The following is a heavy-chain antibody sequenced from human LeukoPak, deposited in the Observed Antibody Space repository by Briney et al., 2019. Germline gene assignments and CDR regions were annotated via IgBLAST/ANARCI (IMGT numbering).Heavy chain of an antibody. CDR3: ARGVFGVAYAADY. Sequence: ASVKVSCKASGYTFTGYYMHWVRQAPGQGLEWMGWINPNSGGTNYAQKFQGRVTMTRDTSISTAYMELSRLRSDDTAVYYCARGVFGVAYAADYWGQGTLVTVSS. V-gene: IGHV1-2*02. CDR2: INPNSGGT. J-gene: IGHJ4*02. CDR1: GYTFTGYY. D-gene: IGHD3-3*01.